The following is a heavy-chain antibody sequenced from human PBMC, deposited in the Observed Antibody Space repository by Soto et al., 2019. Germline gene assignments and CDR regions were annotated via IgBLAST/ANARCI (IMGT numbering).Heavy chain of an antibody. Sequence: HPGGSLRLSCAASGFTFSNYAMSWVRQAPGKGLEWVSAISGSGGSTFYADSVKGRFTISRANSKNTLYLQMNSLRAEDTAVYYCAQYSSPSRYDISSVPDYWGQGTLDTVA. CDR3: AQYSSPSRYDISSVPDY. J-gene: IGHJ4*02. CDR1: GFTFSNYA. D-gene: IGHD6-6*01. CDR2: ISGSGGST. V-gene: IGHV3-23*01.